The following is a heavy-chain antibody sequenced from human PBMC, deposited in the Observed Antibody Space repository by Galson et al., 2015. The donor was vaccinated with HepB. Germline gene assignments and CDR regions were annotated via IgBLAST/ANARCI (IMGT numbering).Heavy chain of an antibody. CDR3: AQLGTGY. J-gene: IGHJ4*02. D-gene: IGHD7-27*01. CDR1: GFSVYSNY. Sequence: SLRLSCAASGFSVYSNYMNWVRQAPGKGLEWVSLIYSSSSSTNYADFVRGRFTISRDTSKNTVYLQMSRLRADETAMYYCAQLGTGYWGRGTLVTVSS. V-gene: IGHV3-53*01. CDR2: IYSSSSST.